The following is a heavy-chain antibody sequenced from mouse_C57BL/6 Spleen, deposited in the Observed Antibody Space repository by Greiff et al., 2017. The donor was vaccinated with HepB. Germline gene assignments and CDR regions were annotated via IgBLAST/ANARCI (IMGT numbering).Heavy chain of an antibody. Sequence: EVQLQQSGPELVKPGASVKISCKASGYTFTDYYMNWVKQSHGKSLEWIGDINPNNGGTSYNQKFKGKATLTVDKSSSTAYMELRSLTSEDSAVYYCASGDYYGSSPYWYFDVWGTRTTVTVSS. V-gene: IGHV1-26*01. CDR3: ASGDYYGSSPYWYFDV. D-gene: IGHD1-1*01. J-gene: IGHJ1*03. CDR1: GYTFTDYY. CDR2: INPNNGGT.